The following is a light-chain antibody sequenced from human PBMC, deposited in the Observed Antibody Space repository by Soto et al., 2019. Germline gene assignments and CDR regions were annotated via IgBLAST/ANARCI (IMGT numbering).Light chain of an antibody. CDR2: GAS. CDR1: QSVSSNY. J-gene: IGKJ5*01. Sequence: EIALTQSTDTLSLSPGEGATLSCRASQSVSSNYLAWYQQKPGQAPRLLIYGASSRATGIPDRFSGSGSGTDFTLTISRLEPEDFAMYYCQQYGSSAPNTFGQGTRLEIE. V-gene: IGKV3-20*01. CDR3: QQYGSSAPNT.